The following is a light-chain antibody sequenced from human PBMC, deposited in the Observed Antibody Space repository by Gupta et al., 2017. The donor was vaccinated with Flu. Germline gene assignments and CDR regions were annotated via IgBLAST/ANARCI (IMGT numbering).Light chain of an antibody. V-gene: IGKV3-11*01. Sequence: EIVLTQSPATLSLSPGERATLSCRASQSISRYLVWYQQKPGQAPRRLIYDASNRATGIPARFSGSGSWTDFTLTISSLEPEDFAVYYCQHRSSWPLTFGGGTKVEIK. J-gene: IGKJ4*01. CDR3: QHRSSWPLT. CDR1: QSISRY. CDR2: DAS.